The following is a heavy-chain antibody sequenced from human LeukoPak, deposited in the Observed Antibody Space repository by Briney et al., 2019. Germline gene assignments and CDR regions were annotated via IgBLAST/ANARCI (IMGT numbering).Heavy chain of an antibody. D-gene: IGHD3-16*01. Sequence: AASVKVSCKASGGTFSSYAISWVRQAPGQGLEWMGGIIPIFGTANYAQKFQGRVTITADKSTSTAYMELSSLRSEDTAVYYCARDPIWGEWATIPKFDYWGQGTLVTVSS. CDR2: IIPIFGTA. V-gene: IGHV1-69*06. J-gene: IGHJ4*02. CDR1: GGTFSSYA. CDR3: ARDPIWGEWATIPKFDY.